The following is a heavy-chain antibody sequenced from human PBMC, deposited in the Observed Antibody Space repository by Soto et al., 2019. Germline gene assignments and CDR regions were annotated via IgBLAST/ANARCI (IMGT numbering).Heavy chain of an antibody. V-gene: IGHV4-34*01. J-gene: IGHJ4*02. CDR2: INHSGST. Sequence: SETLSLTCAVYGGSFSGYYWSWIRQPPGKGLEWIGEINHSGSTNYNPSLKSRVTISVDTSKNQFFLKLSSVTAADTVVYYCARGEGYCSSTSCSGDYWGQGTLVTVSS. CDR1: GGSFSGYY. D-gene: IGHD2-2*01. CDR3: ARGEGYCSSTSCSGDY.